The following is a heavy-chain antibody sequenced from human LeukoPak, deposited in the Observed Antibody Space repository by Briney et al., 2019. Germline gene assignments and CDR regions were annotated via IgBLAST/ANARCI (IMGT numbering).Heavy chain of an antibody. V-gene: IGHV3-11*03. CDR3: ARSNYYTVDV. J-gene: IGHJ6*02. CDR2: ISSSGGAT. CDR1: GFTSSDYY. Sequence: GGSLRLSCAASGFTSSDYYMTWIRQPPGKGPEWISYISSSGGATTYVDSVKGRFTISRDNAKNSLYLQMNSLRADDTAVYYCARSNYYTVDVWGQGTAVTVSS.